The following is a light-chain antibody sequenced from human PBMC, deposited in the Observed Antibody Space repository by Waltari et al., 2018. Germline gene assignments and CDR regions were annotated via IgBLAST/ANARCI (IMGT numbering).Light chain of an antibody. J-gene: IGKJ4*01. V-gene: IGKV3-11*01. CDR1: QSVDHY. CDR3: QHRINWPLT. Sequence: DIVLTQSPATLSLSPGDRATLSCRASQSVDHYLAWYQPKPGQAPRLLIYEPSYRATGIPARFSGSGSGTEFTLTISSVEPDDSAVYYCQHRINWPLTFGGGTKVEI. CDR2: EPS.